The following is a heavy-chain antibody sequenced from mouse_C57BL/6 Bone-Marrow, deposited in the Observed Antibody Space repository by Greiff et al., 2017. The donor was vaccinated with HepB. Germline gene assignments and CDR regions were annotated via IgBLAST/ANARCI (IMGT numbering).Heavy chain of an antibody. CDR1: GFTFSDYY. D-gene: IGHD1-1*01. V-gene: IGHV5-12*01. Sequence: EVNVVESGGGLVQPGGSLKLSCAASGFTFSDYYMYWVRQTPEKRLEWVAYISNGGGSTYYPDTVKGRFTISRDNAKNTLYLQMSRLKSEDTAMYYCARHIYYYGSSYVWYFDVWGTGTTVTVSS. CDR3: ARHIYYYGSSYVWYFDV. J-gene: IGHJ1*03. CDR2: ISNGGGST.